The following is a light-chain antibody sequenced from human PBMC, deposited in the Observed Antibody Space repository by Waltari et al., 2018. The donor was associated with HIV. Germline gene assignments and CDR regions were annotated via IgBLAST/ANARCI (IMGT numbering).Light chain of an antibody. V-gene: IGLV3-1*01. Sequence: SYELAQPPSVSVSSGQTASISCSGDKLGDNYVSWYSQRPGQSPVLVIYEDNKRPSGIPERFSGSNSWDTGTLTISGTQAVDEADYYCQAWDSGTVVFGGGTKLTVL. CDR3: QAWDSGTVV. J-gene: IGLJ2*01. CDR1: KLGDNY. CDR2: EDN.